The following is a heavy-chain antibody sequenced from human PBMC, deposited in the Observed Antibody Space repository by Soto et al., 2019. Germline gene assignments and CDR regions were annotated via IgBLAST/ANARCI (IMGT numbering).Heavy chain of an antibody. V-gene: IGHV1-46*01. CDR3: ARDLAAAGGNNSDH. CDR2: INPSGGGT. Sequence: QVHLLQSGAELEKPGASVKVSCKASGYTFTSYYIHWLRQAPGQGLEWMGIINPSGGGTAYTQKFQGRVTMTRDTSTSTVYMELTSLTSDDTAVYYCARDLAAAGGNNSDHWGQGTLVTVSS. D-gene: IGHD6-13*01. J-gene: IGHJ4*02. CDR1: GYTFTSYY.